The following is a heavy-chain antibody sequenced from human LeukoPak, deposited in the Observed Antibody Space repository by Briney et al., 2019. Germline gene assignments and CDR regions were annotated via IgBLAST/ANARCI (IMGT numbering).Heavy chain of an antibody. J-gene: IGHJ6*03. CDR2: IYSGGST. V-gene: IGHV3-66*02. Sequence: GGSLRLSCAASGFTVSSNYMSWVRQAPGKGLEWVSVIYSGGSTYYADSVKGRFSISRDNSKNTLYLQMNSLRAEDTAVYYCARVVVTGTFYYYYMDVWGKGTTVTVSS. CDR3: ARVVVTGTFYYYYMDV. CDR1: GFTVSSNY. D-gene: IGHD1-7*01.